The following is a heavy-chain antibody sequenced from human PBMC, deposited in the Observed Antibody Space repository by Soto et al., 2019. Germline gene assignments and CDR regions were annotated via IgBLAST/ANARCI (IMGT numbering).Heavy chain of an antibody. V-gene: IGHV4-31*03. D-gene: IGHD3-16*02. Sequence: QVQLQESGPGLVKPSQTLSLTCTVSGGSISSGGYYWSWIRQHPGKGLEWIGYIYYSGSTYYNPSLKSRVTISVDTSKNQFSQQLSSVTAADTAVYYCARGGYDYIWGSYRGDWFDPWGQGTLVTASS. J-gene: IGHJ5*02. CDR1: GGSISSGGYY. CDR3: ARGGYDYIWGSYRGDWFDP. CDR2: IYYSGST.